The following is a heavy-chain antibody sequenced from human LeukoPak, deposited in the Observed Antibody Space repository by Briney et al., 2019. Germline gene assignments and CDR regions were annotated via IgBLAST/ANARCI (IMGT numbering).Heavy chain of an antibody. Sequence: KPSETLSLTCTVSGGSISNYYWCWIRQPPGKGLEWIGYIYYSGSTNSNPSLKSRVTISLDTSKNQFSLKLSSVTAAETAVYYCARAGQFISARPITFDYWGQGSLVTVSS. CDR3: ARAGQFISARPITFDY. CDR2: IYYSGST. J-gene: IGHJ4*02. V-gene: IGHV4-59*01. CDR1: GGSISNYY. D-gene: IGHD6-6*01.